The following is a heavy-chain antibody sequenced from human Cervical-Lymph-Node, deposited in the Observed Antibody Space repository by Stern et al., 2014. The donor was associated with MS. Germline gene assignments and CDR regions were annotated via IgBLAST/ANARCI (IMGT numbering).Heavy chain of an antibody. CDR3: ARDTSSPERSDW. Sequence: EVQLVESGGGVIQPGGSLRLSCTASGFTVSRDYMTWVRQAPGKGLEWVSLITNVGSTFYTDSVKGRFTKNTVYLHMTSLRAEDTAMYYCARDTSSPERSDWWGQGTLVTVSS. CDR2: ITNVGST. CDR1: GFTVSRDY. V-gene: IGHV3-53*01. D-gene: IGHD1-1*01. J-gene: IGHJ4*02.